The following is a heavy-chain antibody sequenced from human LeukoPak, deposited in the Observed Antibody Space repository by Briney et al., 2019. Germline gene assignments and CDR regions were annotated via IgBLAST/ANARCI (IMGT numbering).Heavy chain of an antibody. D-gene: IGHD1-1*01. J-gene: IGHJ4*02. CDR3: ISGGGTADY. Sequence: GGSLRLSCAASGFTFSNYWMSWVRQAPGKGLEWVGLTKIKTDDGTPDYAALVKGRFTISRDDSKNTVYLEMHCLETEDTAVYYCISGGGTADYWGQGTLVSVSS. V-gene: IGHV3-15*01. CDR1: GFTFSNYW. CDR2: TKIKTDDGTP.